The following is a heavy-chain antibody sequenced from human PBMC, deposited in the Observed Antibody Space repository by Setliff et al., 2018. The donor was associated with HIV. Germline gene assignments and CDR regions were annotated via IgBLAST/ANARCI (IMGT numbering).Heavy chain of an antibody. CDR2: IHASGRT. V-gene: IGHV4-61*09. CDR1: RGSVSSGTYYTYY. D-gene: IGHD2-21*01. CDR3: GRCMSVAVPEY. J-gene: IGHJ4*02. Sequence: SETLSLTCTVSRGSVSSGTYYTYYWTWIRQPAGKGLEWIGHIHASGRTTYKPSLKSRVTISVDTSKNQFSLKLSSVTAADTAVYYCGRCMSVAVPEYWGQGTLVTVSS.